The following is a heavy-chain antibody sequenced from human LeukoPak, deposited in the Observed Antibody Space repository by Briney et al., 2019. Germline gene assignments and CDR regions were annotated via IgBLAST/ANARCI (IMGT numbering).Heavy chain of an antibody. D-gene: IGHD5-18*01. CDR3: ARDDSNGFADY. V-gene: IGHV3-21*01. Sequence: PGGSLRLSCAASGFTFSSYSMNWVRQAPGKGLEWVSSISSSSSYIYYADSVKGRFTISRDNAKNSLYLQMNSRRAEDTAVYYCARDDSNGFADYWGQGTLVTVS. CDR2: ISSSSSYI. CDR1: GFTFSSYS. J-gene: IGHJ4*02.